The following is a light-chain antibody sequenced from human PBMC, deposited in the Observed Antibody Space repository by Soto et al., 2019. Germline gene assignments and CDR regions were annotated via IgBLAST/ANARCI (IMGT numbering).Light chain of an antibody. CDR1: HSISTW. V-gene: IGKV1-5*03. Sequence: DIPMTQSPSTLSAFVGDRVTFTCRASHSISTWLAWYQQKPGKAPKLLIHKASTLESGVPSRFSGSGSGTEFTLTITNVQPDDFATYYCQQYYSLLTFGGGTKLEI. CDR2: KAS. J-gene: IGKJ4*01. CDR3: QQYYSLLT.